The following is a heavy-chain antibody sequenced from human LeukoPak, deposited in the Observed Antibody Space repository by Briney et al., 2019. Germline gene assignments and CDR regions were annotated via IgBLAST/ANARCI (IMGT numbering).Heavy chain of an antibody. D-gene: IGHD2-15*01. CDR2: ISSSSSYI. V-gene: IGHV3-21*01. J-gene: IGHJ4*02. CDR3: ARVHYSYYFDF. CDR1: GFTFSSYS. Sequence: GGSLRLSCAASGFTFSSYSMNWVRQAPGKGLEWVSSISSSSSYIYYADSVKGRFTISRDNAKNSLYLQMNSLRGEDTAVYYCARVHYSYYFDFWGQGTLVTVSS.